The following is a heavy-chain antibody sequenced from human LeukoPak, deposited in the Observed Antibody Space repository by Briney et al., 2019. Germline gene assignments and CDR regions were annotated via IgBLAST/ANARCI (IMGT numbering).Heavy chain of an antibody. J-gene: IGHJ5*02. CDR1: GYTFTSYD. V-gene: IGHV1-69*04. Sequence: GASVKVSCKASGYTFTSYDINWVRQAPGQGLEWMGRIIPILGIANYAQKFQGRVTITADKSTSTAYMELSSLRSEDTAVYYCARDPPRYSSSWYPWFDPWGQGTLVTVSS. CDR2: IIPILGIA. D-gene: IGHD6-13*01. CDR3: ARDPPRYSSSWYPWFDP.